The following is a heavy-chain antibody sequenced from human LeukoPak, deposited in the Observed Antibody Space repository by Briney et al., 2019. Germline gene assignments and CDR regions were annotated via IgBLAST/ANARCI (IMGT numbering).Heavy chain of an antibody. CDR2: IIPILGIA. CDR1: GGTFSSCA. CDR3: ARTYCTNGVCYSVYFDY. D-gene: IGHD2-8*01. Sequence: SVKVSCKASGGTFSSCAISWVRQAPGQGLEWMGRIIPILGIANYAQKFQGRVTITADKSTSTAYMELSSLRSEDTAVYYCARTYCTNGVCYSVYFDYWGQGTLVTVSS. V-gene: IGHV1-69*04. J-gene: IGHJ4*02.